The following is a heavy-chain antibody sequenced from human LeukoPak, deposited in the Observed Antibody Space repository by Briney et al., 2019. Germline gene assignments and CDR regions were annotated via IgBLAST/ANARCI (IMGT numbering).Heavy chain of an antibody. CDR3: ARDYPYWYFDL. J-gene: IGHJ2*01. Sequence: SQTLSLTXTVSGGSISSGSYYWSWIRQPAGKGLEWIGRIYTSGSTNYNPSLKSRVTISVDTSKNQFSLKLSSVTAADTGVYYCARDYPYWYFDLWGRGTLVTVSS. CDR1: GGSISSGSYY. D-gene: IGHD3-16*02. V-gene: IGHV4-61*02. CDR2: IYTSGST.